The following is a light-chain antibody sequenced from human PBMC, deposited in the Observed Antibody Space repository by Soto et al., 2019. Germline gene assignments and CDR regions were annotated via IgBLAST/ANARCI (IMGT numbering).Light chain of an antibody. Sequence: EIVMTQSPATLSVSPGERATLSCRASQSVSSNLAWYQQKPGQAPRLLIYATSTRATGIPARFSGSGSGTGFTLTISSLQPEDFALYNCQQYNNKTPITFCQGTQL. J-gene: IGKJ5*01. CDR1: QSVSSN. CDR2: ATS. V-gene: IGKV3-15*01. CDR3: QQYNNKTPIT.